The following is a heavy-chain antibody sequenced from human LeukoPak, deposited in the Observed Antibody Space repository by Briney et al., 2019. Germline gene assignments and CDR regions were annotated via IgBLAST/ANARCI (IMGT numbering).Heavy chain of an antibody. CDR2: IKQDGSEK. CDR1: GFTFSSYW. V-gene: IGHV3-7*01. CDR3: ARVYSSSWYGDWFDP. J-gene: IGHJ5*02. D-gene: IGHD6-13*01. Sequence: GGSLRLSCAASGFTFSSYWMSWVRQAPGKGLEWVANIKQDGSEKYYVDSVKGRFTISRDNAKNSLYLQMNGLRAEDTAVYYCARVYSSSWYGDWFDPWGQGTLVTVSS.